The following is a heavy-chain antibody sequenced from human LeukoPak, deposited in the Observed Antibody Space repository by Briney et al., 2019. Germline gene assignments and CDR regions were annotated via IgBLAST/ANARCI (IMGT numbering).Heavy chain of an antibody. CDR1: GLTFRDYY. D-gene: IGHD6-19*01. Sequence: GGSLRLSCEASGLTFRDYYMTWIRQAPGKGLEWLLYISDSGRNIYYADSVRGRFTVSRDNAKNSLFLQMNSLRVEDTGVYYCAREDGSGWPSHDHWGQGTLVAVS. J-gene: IGHJ4*02. CDR3: AREDGSGWPSHDH. V-gene: IGHV3-11*01. CDR2: ISDSGRNI.